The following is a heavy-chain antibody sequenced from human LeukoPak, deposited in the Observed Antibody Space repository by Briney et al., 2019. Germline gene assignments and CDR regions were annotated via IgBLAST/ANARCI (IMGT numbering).Heavy chain of an antibody. CDR3: ARGRRPRYFDY. V-gene: IGHV4-59*01. J-gene: IGHJ4*02. Sequence: KPSETLSLTCTVSGGSISSYYWSWIRQPPGKGLEWIGYIYYSGSTNYNPSLKSRVTISVDTSKNQFSLKLSSVTAADTAVYYCARGRRPRYFDYWGQGTLVPVSS. CDR2: IYYSGST. CDR1: GGSISSYY.